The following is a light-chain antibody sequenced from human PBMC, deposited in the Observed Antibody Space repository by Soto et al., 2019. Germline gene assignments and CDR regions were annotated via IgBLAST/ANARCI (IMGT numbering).Light chain of an antibody. CDR2: DVS. J-gene: IGKJ5*01. CDR3: QQRNYWQVT. CDR1: QSVSSY. Sequence: EIVLTQSPATLSSFPVDRVTLSCRASQSVSSYLAWYQQKPGQAPRLLIYDVSNRATGTPARFSGSGSGTDFTLTISSLEPEDFAVYYCQQRNYWQVTFGQGTRLEIK. V-gene: IGKV3-11*01.